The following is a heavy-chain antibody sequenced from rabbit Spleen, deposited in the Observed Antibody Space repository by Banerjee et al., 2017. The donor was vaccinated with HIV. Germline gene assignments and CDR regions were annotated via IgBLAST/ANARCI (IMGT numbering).Heavy chain of an antibody. CDR3: ARNLYKNGDWGLDL. CDR2: INSGSSGST. D-gene: IGHD4-1*01. CDR1: GFDFSSSYW. J-gene: IGHJ4*01. V-gene: IGHV1S45*01. Sequence: EESGGGLVQPEGSLTLTCKASGFDFSSSYWIHWVRQAPGKGLEWIAYINSGSSGSTWYTSWVNGRFTISRTSTTVDLKMTSLTVADTATYFCARNLYKNGDWGLDLWGPGTLVTVS.